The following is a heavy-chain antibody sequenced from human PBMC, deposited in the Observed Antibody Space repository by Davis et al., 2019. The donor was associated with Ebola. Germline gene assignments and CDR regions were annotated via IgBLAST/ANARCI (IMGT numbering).Heavy chain of an antibody. J-gene: IGHJ4*02. CDR3: ARDRFGDSDY. D-gene: IGHD3-10*01. Sequence: MPSETLSLTCTVSGGSISSGDYYWGWIRQPPGKGLEWIGSIYYSGSTYYNPSLKSRVTISVDTSKNQFSLKLSSVTAADTAVYYCARDRFGDSDYWGQGTLVTVSS. CDR1: GGSISSGDYY. CDR2: IYYSGST. V-gene: IGHV4-39*02.